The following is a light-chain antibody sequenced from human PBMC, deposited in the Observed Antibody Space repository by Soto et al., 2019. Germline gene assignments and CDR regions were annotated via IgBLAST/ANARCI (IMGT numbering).Light chain of an antibody. CDR2: EVS. V-gene: IGLV2-14*01. CDR3: SSYTSISAYV. Sequence: QSALTQPASVSGSPGQSITISCTGTSSDVGGYNYVSWYQQHPGKAPKLMIYEVSNRPSGVSNRFSGSKSGNAASLTICGLQADDEADYYCSSYTSISAYVFGTGTKLTVL. J-gene: IGLJ1*01. CDR1: SSDVGGYNY.